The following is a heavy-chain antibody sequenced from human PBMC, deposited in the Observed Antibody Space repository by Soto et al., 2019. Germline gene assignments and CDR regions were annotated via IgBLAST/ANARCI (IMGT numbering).Heavy chain of an antibody. V-gene: IGHV4-4*02. CDR1: GGSISSSHW. CDR3: VRDADETAIVPAPWLV. J-gene: IGHJ6*02. D-gene: IGHD2-21*02. Sequence: QVHLQESGPGLVNPSGTLTLTCAVSGGSISSSHWWGWVRQAPGKGLEWIGEIYHSGSTNYNPSLKSRITMSVDKSKNQFPVNLSAVTAADTAVDYCVRDADETAIVPAPWLVWGRGTMVTVSS. CDR2: IYHSGST.